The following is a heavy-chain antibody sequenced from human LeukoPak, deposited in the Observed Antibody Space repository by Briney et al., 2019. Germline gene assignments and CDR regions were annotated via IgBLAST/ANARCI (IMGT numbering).Heavy chain of an antibody. V-gene: IGHV1-24*01. D-gene: IGHD4-11*01. J-gene: IGHJ5*02. CDR3: ATGWSGSDYSNYMTFPRGNVGVGVLWFDP. CDR1: AYTLTDIS. CDR2: FDPKDSET. Sequence: ASVKLSCKVSAYTLTDISMHRVRHAPGKGLEWKWGFDPKDSETISAQEFQGRVTMTEDTSTDTAYMELSSLRSEDTAVYYCATGWSGSDYSNYMTFPRGNVGVGVLWFDPWGQGTLVTVSS.